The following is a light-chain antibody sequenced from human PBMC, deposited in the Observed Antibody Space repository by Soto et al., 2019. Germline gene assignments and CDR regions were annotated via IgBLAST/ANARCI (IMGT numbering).Light chain of an antibody. CDR3: SSHTSSDSVV. V-gene: IGLV2-14*01. CDR1: SSDVGGYNY. J-gene: IGLJ2*01. CDR2: DVI. Sequence: QSALTQPASVSGSPGQSITISCTGTSSDVGGYNYVSWYQQYPGEVPKLIIYDVINRPSGISDRFSGSKSGNTASLSISGLQTEDEADYYCSSHTSSDSVVFGGGTKVTVL.